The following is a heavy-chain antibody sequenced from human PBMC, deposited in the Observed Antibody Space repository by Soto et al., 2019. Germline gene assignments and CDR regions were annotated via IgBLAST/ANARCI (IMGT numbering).Heavy chain of an antibody. D-gene: IGHD2-21*02. CDR3: AREIVTAGGNNSFDX. J-gene: IGHJ5*02. CDR1: GGTFASSHW. V-gene: IGHV4-4*01. CDR2: VYHTGDT. Sequence: LSLPCGFSGGTFASSHWWSWVRQSPGRGLEWIGNVYHTGDTNFNPSLQSRVTFSVDKSNNHFSLRLNSVTAADTAVYFCAREIVTAGGNNSFDXWGPVTLVTVSX.